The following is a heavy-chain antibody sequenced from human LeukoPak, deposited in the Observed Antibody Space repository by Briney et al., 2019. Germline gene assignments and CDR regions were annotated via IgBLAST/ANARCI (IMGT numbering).Heavy chain of an antibody. D-gene: IGHD3-10*01. CDR1: GFSLSSYN. CDR3: ARDRGGLVRGVYYYYYYFDV. CDR2: ISSTSDYI. Sequence: GGSLRLSCAASGFSLSSYNMNWVRQAPGKGLEWVSSISSTSDYIYYADSVKGRFTISSDNAKNSVYLQMNSLRAEDTAVYYCARDRGGLVRGVYYYYYYFDVWGTGTTVTISS. J-gene: IGHJ6*03. V-gene: IGHV3-21*01.